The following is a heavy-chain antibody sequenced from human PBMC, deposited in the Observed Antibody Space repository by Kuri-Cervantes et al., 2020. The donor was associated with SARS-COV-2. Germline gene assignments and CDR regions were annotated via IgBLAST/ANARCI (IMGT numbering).Heavy chain of an antibody. CDR3: ARATTYYDFWSGYSFDY. V-gene: IGHV4-61*01. D-gene: IGHD3-3*01. Sequence: ESLKISCTVSGGSISSSSYYWSWIRQPPGKGLEWIGYIYYSGSTNYNPSLKSRVTISVDTSKNQFSLKLSSVNAADTAVYYCARATTYYDFWSGYSFDYWGQGTLVTVSS. CDR1: GGSISSSSYY. J-gene: IGHJ4*02. CDR2: IYYSGST.